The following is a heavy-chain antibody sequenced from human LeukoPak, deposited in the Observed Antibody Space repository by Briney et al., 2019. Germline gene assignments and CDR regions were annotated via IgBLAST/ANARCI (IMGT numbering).Heavy chain of an antibody. CDR1: GGTFSSYA. V-gene: IGHV1-69*13. Sequence: ASVKVSCEASGGTFSSYAISWVRQAPGQGLEWMGGIIPIFGTANYAQKFQGRVTITADESTTTAYMELGSLRSEDTAVYYCARESTDYYDTSGYYYGPIYWGQGTLVTVSS. D-gene: IGHD3-22*01. CDR2: IIPIFGTA. CDR3: ARESTDYYDTSGYYYGPIY. J-gene: IGHJ4*02.